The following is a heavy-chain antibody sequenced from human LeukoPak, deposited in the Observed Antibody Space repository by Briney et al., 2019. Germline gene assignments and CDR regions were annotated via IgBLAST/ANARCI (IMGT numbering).Heavy chain of an antibody. D-gene: IGHD5-24*01. Sequence: SETLSLTCTVSGGSISSYYWSWIRQPRGKGLEWIGEINHSGSTNYNPSLKSRVTISVDTSKNQFSLKLSSVTAADTAVYYCARAGRDGYNYLGYWGQGTLVTVSS. CDR1: GGSISSYY. V-gene: IGHV4-34*01. CDR3: ARAGRDGYNYLGY. CDR2: INHSGST. J-gene: IGHJ4*02.